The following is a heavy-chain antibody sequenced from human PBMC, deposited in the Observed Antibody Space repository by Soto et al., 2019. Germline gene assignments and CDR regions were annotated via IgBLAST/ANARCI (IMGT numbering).Heavy chain of an antibody. V-gene: IGHV4-28*01. CDR3: ARQGFGQLHGLVDV. D-gene: IGHD3-10*01. CDR2: IHHSGST. Sequence: PSETLSLTCAVSGYSISSSNWWGWIRQPPGKGLEWIGYIHHSGSTSYNPSLKSRVTMSVDTSKNQFSLKVSSVTAADTALYYCARQGFGQLHGLVDVWGPGTTVTVSS. CDR1: GYSISSSNW. J-gene: IGHJ6*02.